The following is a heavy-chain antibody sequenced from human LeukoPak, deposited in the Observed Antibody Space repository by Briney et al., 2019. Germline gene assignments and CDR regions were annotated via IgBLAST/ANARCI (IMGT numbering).Heavy chain of an antibody. CDR3: AKDASDGQTMVVEALWTTLLCTDYSDY. V-gene: IGHV3-30*02. CDR2: IRYDGSNK. Sequence: GGSLRLSCAAPGFTFSSYGMQWVRQAPGKGLGWVAFIRYDGSNKYYTDSVKARFTISRDNSKNTLYLHMNSLRAKDTAVYYCAKDASDGQTMVVEALWTTLLCTDYSDYWGQGTLVTVAS. D-gene: IGHD3-22*01. CDR1: GFTFSSYG. J-gene: IGHJ4*02.